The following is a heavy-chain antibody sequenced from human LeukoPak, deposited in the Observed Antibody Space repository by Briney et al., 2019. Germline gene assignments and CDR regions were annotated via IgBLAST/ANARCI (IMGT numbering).Heavy chain of an antibody. D-gene: IGHD5-12*01. CDR3: AVVDIVATTGQFDY. Sequence: EASVKVSCKASGYTFTSYDINWVRQATGQGLEWMGWMNPNSGNTGYAQKFQGRVTMTRNTSISTAYMELSSLRSEDTAVYYSAVVDIVATTGQFDYWGQGTLVTVSS. J-gene: IGHJ4*02. CDR1: GYTFTSYD. V-gene: IGHV1-8*01. CDR2: MNPNSGNT.